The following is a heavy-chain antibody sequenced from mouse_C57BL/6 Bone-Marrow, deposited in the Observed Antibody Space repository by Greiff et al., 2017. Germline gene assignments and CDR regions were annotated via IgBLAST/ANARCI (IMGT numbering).Heavy chain of an antibody. D-gene: IGHD1-1*01. V-gene: IGHV1-55*01. CDR3: ARGPGSDWYFDV. CDR1: GYTFTSYW. CDR2: IYPGSGST. J-gene: IGHJ1*03. Sequence: QVQLQQPGAELVKPGASVKMSCKASGYTFTSYWITWVKQRPGQGLEWIGDIYPGSGSTNYNEKFKSKATLTVETSSSAAYMQLSSLASEDSAVYYYARGPGSDWYFDVWGTGTTVTVSS.